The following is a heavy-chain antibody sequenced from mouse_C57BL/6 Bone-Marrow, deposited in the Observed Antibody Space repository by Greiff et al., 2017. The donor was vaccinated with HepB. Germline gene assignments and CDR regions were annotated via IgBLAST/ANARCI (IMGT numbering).Heavy chain of an antibody. J-gene: IGHJ4*01. CDR3: ATQTGTDAMDY. CDR2: ISNLAYSI. D-gene: IGHD4-1*01. V-gene: IGHV5-15*01. Sequence: EVQLVESGGGLVQPGGSLKLSCAASGFTFSDYGMAWVRQAPRKGPEWVAFISNLAYSIYYADTVTGRFTISRENAKNTLYLEMSSLRSEDTAMYYCATQTGTDAMDYWGQGTSVTVSS. CDR1: GFTFSDYG.